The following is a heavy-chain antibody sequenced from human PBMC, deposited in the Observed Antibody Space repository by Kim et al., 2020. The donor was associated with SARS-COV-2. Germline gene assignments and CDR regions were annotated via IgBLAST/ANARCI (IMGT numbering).Heavy chain of an antibody. CDR2: ISHDGTSS. J-gene: IGHJ6*02. CDR1: GFSFSCCA. Sequence: GGSRRLSCVASGFSFSCCAMTWVRQVPGKGPEWVSSISHDGTSSHYANSVRGRFTISRDDSKNTLYLQLNSLRGDDTALYYCAKDVWDYSGMDVWGQGTT. V-gene: IGHV3-23*01. CDR3: AKDVWDYSGMDV. D-gene: IGHD1-26*01.